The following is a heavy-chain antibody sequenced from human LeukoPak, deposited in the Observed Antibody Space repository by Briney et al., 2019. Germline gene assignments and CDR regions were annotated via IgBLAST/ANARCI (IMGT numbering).Heavy chain of an antibody. CDR2: IIPILGTA. CDR3: VYLGYCSGGSCYSGDFDY. Sequence: ASVKVSCKASGGTFSSYAISWVRQAPGQGLEWMGGIIPILGTANYAQKFQGRVTITADESTSTAYMELSSLRSEDTAVYYCVYLGYCSGGSCYSGDFDYWGQGTLVTVSS. CDR1: GGTFSSYA. V-gene: IGHV1-69*13. J-gene: IGHJ4*02. D-gene: IGHD2-15*01.